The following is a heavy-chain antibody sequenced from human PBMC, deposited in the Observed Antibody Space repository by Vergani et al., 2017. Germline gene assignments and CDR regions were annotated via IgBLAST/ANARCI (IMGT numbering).Heavy chain of an antibody. V-gene: IGHV1-46*03. D-gene: IGHD4-11*01. CDR2: INPRGGST. Sequence: QVQPVQSGAEGKKPGASVKVSCKASGYTLTSYYMHWVRQATGQGLEWMGIINPRGGSTSDAQTFQGRVTMTRDTSTSPVYMELSSLISEDTAVYYCARVADYSNVNDYWGQGTLVTVSS. CDR1: GYTLTSYY. CDR3: ARVADYSNVNDY. J-gene: IGHJ4*02.